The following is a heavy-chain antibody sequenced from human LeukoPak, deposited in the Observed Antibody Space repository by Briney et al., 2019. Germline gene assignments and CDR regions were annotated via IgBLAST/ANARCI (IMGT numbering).Heavy chain of an antibody. V-gene: IGHV3-21*01. CDR3: ARRVASANDAFDI. Sequence: GGSLRLSCAASGFTFSSYSMNWVREAPGEGLEWVSSISSGSTYIYYGDSLKGRFTISRDNAKNSLSLQMNSLRAEDTAVYYCARRVASANDAFDIWGQGTMVTVSS. D-gene: IGHD6-13*01. J-gene: IGHJ3*02. CDR1: GFTFSSYS. CDR2: ISSGSTYI.